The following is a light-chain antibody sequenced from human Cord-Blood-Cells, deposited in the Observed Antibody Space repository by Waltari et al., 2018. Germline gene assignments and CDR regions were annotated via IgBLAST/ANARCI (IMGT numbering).Light chain of an antibody. V-gene: IGKV3D-11*01. Sequence: EIVLTQSPATLSLSPGEGATLSCRASQGVSSYLAWYQQKPGQAPRLLIYDASNRATGIPARFSGSGPGTDFTLTISSLEPEDFAVYYCQQRSNWITFGQGTRLEIK. CDR2: DAS. CDR3: QQRSNWIT. CDR1: QGVSSY. J-gene: IGKJ5*01.